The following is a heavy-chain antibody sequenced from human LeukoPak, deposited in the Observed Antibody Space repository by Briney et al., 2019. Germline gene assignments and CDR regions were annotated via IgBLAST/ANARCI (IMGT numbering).Heavy chain of an antibody. V-gene: IGHV3-23*01. D-gene: IGHD3-22*01. J-gene: IGHJ3*02. CDR3: AESWYYYDSSGQSAFDI. CDR1: GFTFSSYA. Sequence: GGSLRLSCAASGFTFSSYAMSWVRQAPGKGLEWVSAISGSGGSTYYADSVKGRFTISRDNSKNTLYLQMNSLRAEDTAVYYCAESWYYYDSSGQSAFDIWGQGTMVTVSS. CDR2: ISGSGGST.